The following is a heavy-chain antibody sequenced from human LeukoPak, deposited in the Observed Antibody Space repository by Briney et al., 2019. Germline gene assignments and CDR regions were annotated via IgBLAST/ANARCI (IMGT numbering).Heavy chain of an antibody. D-gene: IGHD3-22*01. V-gene: IGHV4-38-2*02. J-gene: IGHJ4*02. CDR1: GYSISSGYY. CDR2: IYHSGST. CDR3: ARVTGYVIEDYFDY. Sequence: SETLSLTCTVSGYSISSGYYWGWIRQPPGKGLEWIGSIYHSGSTYYNPSLKSRVTISVDTSKNQFSLKLNSVTAADTAVYYCARVTGYVIEDYFDYWGQGTLVTVSS.